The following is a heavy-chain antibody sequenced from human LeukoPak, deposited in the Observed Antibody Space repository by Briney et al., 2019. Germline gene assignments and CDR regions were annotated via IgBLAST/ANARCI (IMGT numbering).Heavy chain of an antibody. V-gene: IGHV4-59*01. Sequence: SETLSLTCTVSGDSISNYYWSWIRQPPGKGLEWIGYIYYSGSTNYSPSLKSRVTMSVDTSKNLFSLKVSSVTAADTAVYYCARGRSNYYGMDVWGQGTTVTVSS. CDR2: IYYSGST. CDR3: ARGRSNYYGMDV. J-gene: IGHJ6*02. CDR1: GDSISNYY. D-gene: IGHD1-26*01.